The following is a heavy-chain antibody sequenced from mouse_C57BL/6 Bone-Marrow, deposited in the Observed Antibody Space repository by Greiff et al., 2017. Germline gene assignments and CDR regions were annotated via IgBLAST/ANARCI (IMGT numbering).Heavy chain of an antibody. CDR1: GFTFSSYA. J-gene: IGHJ4*01. V-gene: IGHV5-4*03. D-gene: IGHD2-4*01. CDR2: ISDGGSYT. CDR3: ARWYDYDCAMDY. Sequence: DVKLQESGGGLVKPGGSLKLSCAASGFTFSSYAMSWVRQTPEKRLEWVATISDGGSYTYYPDNVKGRVTISRDNAKNNLYLQMSHLKSEDTAMYYCARWYDYDCAMDYWGQGTSVTVSS.